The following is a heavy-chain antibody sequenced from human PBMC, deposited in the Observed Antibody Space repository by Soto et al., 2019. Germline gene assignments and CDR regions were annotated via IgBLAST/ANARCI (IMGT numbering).Heavy chain of an antibody. CDR2: IIPIFGTA. V-gene: IGHV1-69*13. Sequence: SVEVFFQASGPPFSSYAVGVVRHAPRQGLEWMGGIIPIFGTATYAQKFQGRVTITADESTSTAYMDLSSLRSEDTAVYYCARVRGTALSAATIDYWGQGTMVTVSS. D-gene: IGHD5-18*01. CDR1: GPPFSSYA. J-gene: IGHJ4*02. CDR3: ARVRGTALSAATIDY.